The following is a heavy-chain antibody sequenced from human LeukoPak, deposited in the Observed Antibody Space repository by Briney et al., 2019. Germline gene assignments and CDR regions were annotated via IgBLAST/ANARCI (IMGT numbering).Heavy chain of an antibody. CDR3: ARDRPYSSTFSLAFDI. V-gene: IGHV3-66*01. J-gene: IGHJ3*02. CDR1: GFTISDYY. Sequence: GGSLRLSCAASGFTISDYYMSWIRQAPGKGLEWVSVIDTGGSTYYADSVKGRFTISRDNSKNTVYLQMTSLRAEDTAVYYCARDRPYSSTFSLAFDIWGQGKMVTVSS. D-gene: IGHD6-13*01. CDR2: IDTGGST.